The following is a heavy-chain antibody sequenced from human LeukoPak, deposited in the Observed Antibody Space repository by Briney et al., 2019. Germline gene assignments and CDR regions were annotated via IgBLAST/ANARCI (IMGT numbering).Heavy chain of an antibody. CDR1: GFTFSSYG. CDR3: ANLEDYYDSSGYYYFDY. J-gene: IGHJ4*02. Sequence: PGGSLRLSCAASGFTFSSYGMHWVRQAPGKGLEWVAFIRYDGSNKYYADSVKGRFTISRDNSKNTLYLQMNSLRAEDTAVYYCANLEDYYDSSGYYYFDYWGQGTLVTVSS. V-gene: IGHV3-30*02. CDR2: IRYDGSNK. D-gene: IGHD3-22*01.